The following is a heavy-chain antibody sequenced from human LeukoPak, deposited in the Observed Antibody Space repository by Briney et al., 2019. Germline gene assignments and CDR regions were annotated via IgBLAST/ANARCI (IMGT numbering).Heavy chain of an antibody. D-gene: IGHD2-15*01. Sequence: GGSLRLSCAASGFTFITYAMSWVRQAPGKGLEWVSTVSTSGGSTYYADSVKGRFTISRGNSKNTQDLQMNSLRAEDQGIFYCLGYCSGGRCYSGGHWGQGTLVTVSS. CDR1: GFTFITYA. J-gene: IGHJ4*02. CDR2: VSTSGGST. CDR3: LGYCSGGRCYSGGH. V-gene: IGHV3-23*01.